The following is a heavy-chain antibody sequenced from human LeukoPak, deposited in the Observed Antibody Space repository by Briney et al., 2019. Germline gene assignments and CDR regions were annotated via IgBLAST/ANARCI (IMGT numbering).Heavy chain of an antibody. CDR3: ASSRFLEWLPSAEYFQY. J-gene: IGHJ1*01. CDR2: MYSSGST. V-gene: IGHV4-4*07. CDR1: GASISSYY. D-gene: IGHD3-3*01. Sequence: KPSETLSLTCTVSGASISSYYWSWIRQPAGKGLEWIGRMYSSGSTNYNPSLKSRVTMSVDTSKNQFSLKLSSVTAADTAVYYCASSRFLEWLPSAEYFQYWGQGTLVSVSS.